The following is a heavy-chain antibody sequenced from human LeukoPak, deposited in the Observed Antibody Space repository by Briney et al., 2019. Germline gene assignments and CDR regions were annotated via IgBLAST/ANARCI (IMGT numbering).Heavy chain of an antibody. CDR2: INHSGST. CDR1: GGSFSGYY. CDR3: ARSLAARPDIDY. Sequence: SETLSLTCAVYGGSFSGYYCSWIRQPPGKGLEWIGEINHSGSTNYNTSLKSRVTMSVDTSKNQFSLKLNSVTAADTALYYCARSLAARPDIDYWGQGTLVTVSS. J-gene: IGHJ4*02. D-gene: IGHD6-6*01. V-gene: IGHV4-34*01.